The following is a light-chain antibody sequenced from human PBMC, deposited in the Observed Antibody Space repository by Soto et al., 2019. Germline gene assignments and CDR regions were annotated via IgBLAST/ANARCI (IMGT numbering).Light chain of an antibody. J-gene: IGKJ5*01. CDR1: QSIRTW. V-gene: IGKV1-5*03. Sequence: DIQMTQSPSTLSASIGDRVTITCRASQSIRTWLAWYQQEPGKAPKLLIYKASTLESGVPSRFSGSGSGTEFTLTISSLQPDDFATYYCQQFNSYPITFGQGTRLEIK. CDR3: QQFNSYPIT. CDR2: KAS.